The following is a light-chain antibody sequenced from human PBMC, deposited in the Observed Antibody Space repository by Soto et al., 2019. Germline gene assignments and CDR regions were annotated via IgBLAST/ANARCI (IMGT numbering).Light chain of an antibody. CDR2: EDN. J-gene: IGLJ2*01. CDR3: QSYDSSNVV. CDR1: SGSIASNY. Sequence: NFMLTQPHSVSESPGKTVTLSCTRSSGSIASNYVQWYQQRPGSAPTTVIYEDNQRPSGVPDRFSGSIDSSSNAASLTISGLKNEDEADYYCQSYDSSNVVFGGGTKLTVL. V-gene: IGLV6-57*04.